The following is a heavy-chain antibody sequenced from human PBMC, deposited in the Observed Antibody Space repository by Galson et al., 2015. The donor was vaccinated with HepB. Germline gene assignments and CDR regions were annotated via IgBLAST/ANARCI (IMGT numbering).Heavy chain of an antibody. Sequence: SVKVSCKASGYTFTSYGISWVRQAPGQGLEWMGWISAYNGNTNYAQKLQGRVTMTTDTSTSTAYMELRGLRSDDTAVYYCARDYYDSSGYISVPTFDYWGQGTLVTVSS. CDR2: ISAYNGNT. CDR1: GYTFTSYG. V-gene: IGHV1-18*01. J-gene: IGHJ4*02. D-gene: IGHD3-22*01. CDR3: ARDYYDSSGYISVPTFDY.